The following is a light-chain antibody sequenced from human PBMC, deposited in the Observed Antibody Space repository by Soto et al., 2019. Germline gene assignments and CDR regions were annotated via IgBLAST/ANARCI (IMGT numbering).Light chain of an antibody. CDR3: ALYMGSGISV. CDR2: NTN. V-gene: IGLV8-61*01. J-gene: IGLJ3*02. Sequence: QAVVTQEPSFSVSPGGTVTLTCGLTSGSVSTTYYPSWYQQTPGQAPRTLIYNTNRRSSGVPDRFSGSILGNKAALTITGAQADDESDYYCALYMGSGISVFGGGTKLTVL. CDR1: SGSVSTTYY.